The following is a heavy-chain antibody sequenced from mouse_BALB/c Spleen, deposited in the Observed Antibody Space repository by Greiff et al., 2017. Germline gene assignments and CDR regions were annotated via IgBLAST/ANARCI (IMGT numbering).Heavy chain of an antibody. CDR1: GYTFTSYY. CDR2: INPSNGGT. J-gene: IGHJ3*01. D-gene: IGHD1-1*01. V-gene: IGHV1S81*02. CDR3: TRGYYGSSYAWFAY. Sequence: QVQLQQSGAELVKPGASVKLSCKASGYTFTSYYMYWVKQRPGQGLEWIGEINPSNGGTNFNEKFKSKATLTVDKSSSTAYMQLSSLTSEDSAVYYCTRGYYGSSYAWFAYWGQGTLVTVSA.